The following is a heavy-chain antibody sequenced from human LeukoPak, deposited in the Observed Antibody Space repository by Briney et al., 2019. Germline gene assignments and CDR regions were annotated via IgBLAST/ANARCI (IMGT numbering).Heavy chain of an antibody. CDR1: GGSISSTTYY. D-gene: IGHD6-13*01. V-gene: IGHV4-39*01. J-gene: IGHJ4*02. Sequence: SETLSLTCTVSGGSISSTTYYWGWIRQPPGKGLEWIGRIYTSGSTNYNPSLKSRVTMSVDTSKNQFSLKLSSVTAADTAVYYCAKQYSSSQILDYFDYWGQGTLVTVSS. CDR3: AKQYSSSQILDYFDY. CDR2: IYTSGST.